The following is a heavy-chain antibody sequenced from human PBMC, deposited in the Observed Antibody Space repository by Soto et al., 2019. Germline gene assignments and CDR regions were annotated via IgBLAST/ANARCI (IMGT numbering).Heavy chain of an antibody. CDR2: IYYSGST. D-gene: IGHD3-3*01. Sequence: SETLSLTCTVSGGSISSSSYYWGWIRQPPGKGLEWIGSIYYSGSTYYNPSLKSRVTISVDTSKNQFSLKLSSVTAADTAVYYCARIAILEWSLYYYYMDVWGKGTTVTVSS. CDR3: ARIAILEWSLYYYYMDV. CDR1: GGSISSSSYY. J-gene: IGHJ6*03. V-gene: IGHV4-39*01.